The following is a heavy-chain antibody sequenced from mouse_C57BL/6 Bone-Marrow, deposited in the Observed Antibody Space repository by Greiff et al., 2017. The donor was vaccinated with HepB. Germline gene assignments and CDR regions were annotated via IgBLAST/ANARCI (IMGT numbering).Heavy chain of an antibody. Sequence: VQLQQPGTELVKPGASVKLSCKASGYTFTSYWMHWVKQRPGQGLEWIGNINPSNGGTNYNEKFKSKATLTVDKSSSTAYMQLSSLTSEDSAVYYCENLGDYYGSSYDAMDYWGQGTSVTVSS. J-gene: IGHJ4*01. D-gene: IGHD1-1*01. CDR2: INPSNGGT. CDR3: ENLGDYYGSSYDAMDY. CDR1: GYTFTSYW. V-gene: IGHV1-53*01.